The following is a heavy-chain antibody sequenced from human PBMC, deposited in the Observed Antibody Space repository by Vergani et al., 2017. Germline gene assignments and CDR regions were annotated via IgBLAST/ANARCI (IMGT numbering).Heavy chain of an antibody. D-gene: IGHD2-21*01. CDR3: TRHVPCGDGACLHFDH. CDR2: ISAYNGNT. CDR1: GYTFTSYG. V-gene: IGHV1-18*01. Sequence: QVQLVQSGAEVKKPGASVKVSCKASGYTFTSYGISWVRQAPGQGLEWMGWISAYNGNTNYAQKLQGRVTMTTDTSTSTAYMELRSLRSDDTAIYYCTRHVPCGDGACLHFDHWGQGTQFTVSS. J-gene: IGHJ4*02.